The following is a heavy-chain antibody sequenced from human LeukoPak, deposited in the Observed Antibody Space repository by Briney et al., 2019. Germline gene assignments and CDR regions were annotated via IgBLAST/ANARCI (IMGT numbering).Heavy chain of an antibody. D-gene: IGHD2-2*01. Sequence: GGSLRLSCAASGFTFSSYAVSWVRQAPGKGLEWVSAISGSGGSTYYADSVKGRFTISRDNSKNTLYLQMNSLRAEDTAVYYCAKMFCEYQLLCHLGYYYGMDVWGQGTTVTVSS. J-gene: IGHJ6*02. CDR2: ISGSGGST. V-gene: IGHV3-23*01. CDR1: GFTFSSYA. CDR3: AKMFCEYQLLCHLGYYYGMDV.